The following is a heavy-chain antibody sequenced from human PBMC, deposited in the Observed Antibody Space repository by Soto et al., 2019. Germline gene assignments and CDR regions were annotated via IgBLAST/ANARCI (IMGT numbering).Heavy chain of an antibody. D-gene: IGHD3-10*01. J-gene: IGHJ4*02. V-gene: IGHV3-23*01. CDR2: ISGSGGST. CDR3: AKAGSPLWFGESGY. Sequence: PGGSLRLSCAASGFTFSSYAMSWVRQAPGKGLEWVSAISGSGGSTYYADSVKGRFTISRDNSKNTLYLQMNSLRAEDTAVYYCAKAGSPLWFGESGYWGQGTLVTVSS. CDR1: GFTFSSYA.